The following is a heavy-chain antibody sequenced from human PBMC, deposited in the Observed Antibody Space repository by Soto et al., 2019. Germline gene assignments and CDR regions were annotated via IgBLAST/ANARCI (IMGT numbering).Heavy chain of an antibody. V-gene: IGHV4-34*01. Sequence: SETLSLTCAVYGGSFSGYYWSWIRQPPGKGLEWIGEINHSGSTNYNPSLKSRVTISVDTSKNQFSLKLSSVTAADTAVYYCAGFARGATKVYYYGMDVWGQGTTVTVS. D-gene: IGHD1-26*01. CDR3: AGFARGATKVYYYGMDV. CDR2: INHSGST. CDR1: GGSFSGYY. J-gene: IGHJ6*02.